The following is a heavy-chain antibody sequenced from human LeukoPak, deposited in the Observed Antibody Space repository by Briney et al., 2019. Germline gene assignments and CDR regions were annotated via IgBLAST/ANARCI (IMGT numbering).Heavy chain of an antibody. CDR2: MSPNSGNT. CDR1: GYTFTSYD. J-gene: IGHJ5*02. V-gene: IGHV1-8*01. D-gene: IGHD3-22*01. Sequence: ASVKVSCKASGYTFTSYDINWVRQAPGQGLEWMGWMSPNSGNTGYAQKFQGRVTMTRNTSISTAYMELSSLRSEDTAVYYCAATYYYDSSGYPNWFDPWGQGTLVTVSS. CDR3: AATYYYDSSGYPNWFDP.